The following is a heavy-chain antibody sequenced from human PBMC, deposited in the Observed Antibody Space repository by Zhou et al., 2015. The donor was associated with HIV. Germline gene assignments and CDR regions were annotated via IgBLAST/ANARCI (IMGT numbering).Heavy chain of an antibody. Sequence: QVQLVQSGAEVKKPGSSVKVSCKASGGTFSSYAISWVRQAPGQGLEWMGGIIPIFGTANYAQKFQGRVTITADESTSTAYMELSSLRSEDTAVYYCASHSVDYGDYENWFDPSGPREPWSPSPQ. D-gene: IGHD4-17*01. CDR2: IIPIFGTA. J-gene: IGHJ5*02. CDR1: GGTFSSYA. V-gene: IGHV1-69*01. CDR3: ASHSVDYGDYENWFDP.